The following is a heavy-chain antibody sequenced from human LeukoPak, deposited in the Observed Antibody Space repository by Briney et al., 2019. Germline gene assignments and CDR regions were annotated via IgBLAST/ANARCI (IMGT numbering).Heavy chain of an antibody. CDR1: GGTFSSYA. CDR3: ARVTGPRYCSSTIGPCYYYYGMDV. Sequence: SVKVSCKASGGTFSSYAISWVRQAPGQGLEWMGGIIPIFGTANYAQKFQGRVAITADESTSTAYMELSSLRSEDTAVYYCARVTGPRYCSSTIGPCYYYYGMDVWGKGTTVTVSS. CDR2: IIPIFGTA. D-gene: IGHD2-2*01. V-gene: IGHV1-69*13. J-gene: IGHJ6*04.